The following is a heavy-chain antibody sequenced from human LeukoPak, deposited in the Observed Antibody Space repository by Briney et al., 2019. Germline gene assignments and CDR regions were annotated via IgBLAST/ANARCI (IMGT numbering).Heavy chain of an antibody. CDR1: GGSISSYY. V-gene: IGHV4-59*12. D-gene: IGHD4-17*01. CDR2: VYYTGST. Sequence: PSETLSLTCTVSGGSISSYYWSWVRQPPGKGLEWIGFVYYTGSTNYSPSLKSRVTISVDTSKNQFSLKLSSVTAADTAVYYCAREYGDLYFDYWGQGTLVTVSS. CDR3: AREYGDLYFDY. J-gene: IGHJ4*02.